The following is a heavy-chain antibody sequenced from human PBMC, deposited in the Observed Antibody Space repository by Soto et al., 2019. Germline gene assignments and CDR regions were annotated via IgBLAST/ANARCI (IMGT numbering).Heavy chain of an antibody. Sequence: GPSVKVSCKASGYTFADYYLHWVRQAPGQGLEWMGWINPNTAFTKYAQNFQGRVTMTSDTSISTAYMELSSLRSDDTAVYYCARDPVLTWNLFHYTMDVWGQGTTVTVSS. J-gene: IGHJ6*02. CDR1: GYTFADYY. CDR3: ARDPVLTWNLFHYTMDV. D-gene: IGHD1-1*01. V-gene: IGHV1-2*02. CDR2: INPNTAFT.